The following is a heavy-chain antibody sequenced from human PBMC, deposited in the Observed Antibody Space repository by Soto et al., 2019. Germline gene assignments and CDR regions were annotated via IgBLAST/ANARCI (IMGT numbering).Heavy chain of an antibody. D-gene: IGHD6-19*01. CDR1: GFTFSSYA. V-gene: IGHV3-30-3*01. Sequence: QVQLVESGGGVVQPGRSLRLSCAASGFTFSSYAMHWVRQAPGKGLEWVAVISYDGSNKYYADSVKGRFTISRDNSKNXLYLQMNSLRAEDTAVYYCARGMGASIAVAGTEVHWGQGTLVTVSS. J-gene: IGHJ4*02. CDR3: ARGMGASIAVAGTEVH. CDR2: ISYDGSNK.